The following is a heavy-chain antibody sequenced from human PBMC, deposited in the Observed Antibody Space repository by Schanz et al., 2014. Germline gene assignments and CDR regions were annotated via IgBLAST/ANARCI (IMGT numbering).Heavy chain of an antibody. J-gene: IGHJ4*02. Sequence: QVQLVQSGAEVKKPGSSVKVSCKASGGPFSNYNIYWVRQAPGQGLEWLGRIIPVLDRRHAAEKFQDRVTFTADMSTSTAYLEVSSLRFEDTAMYYCATTPQVENDPLTGYLAFDSWGLGTLVTVSS. CDR1: GGPFSNYN. CDR3: ATTPQVENDPLTGYLAFDS. V-gene: IGHV1-69*02. D-gene: IGHD3-9*01. CDR2: IIPVLDRR.